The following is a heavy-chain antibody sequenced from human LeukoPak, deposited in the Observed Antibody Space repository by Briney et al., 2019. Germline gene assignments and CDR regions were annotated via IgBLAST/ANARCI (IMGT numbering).Heavy chain of an antibody. V-gene: IGHV4-4*02. CDR1: VGSITSTNF. CDR2: ITLSGHT. J-gene: IGHJ4*02. D-gene: IGHD2-8*01. CDR3: TRENGAFSPFGF. Sequence: PSGTLSLTCGVSVGSITSTNFWSLVRQAPGQGLEGVDGITLSGHTNYNSSSSSRVTISIDRAKNHISQNLRSVTAAETAINYCTRENGAFSPFGFWGQGTVVTVSS.